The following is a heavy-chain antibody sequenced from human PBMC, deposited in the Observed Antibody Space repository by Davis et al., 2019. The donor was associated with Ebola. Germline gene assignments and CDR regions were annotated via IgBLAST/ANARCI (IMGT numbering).Heavy chain of an antibody. CDR1: GGSINNYY. D-gene: IGHD3-10*01. J-gene: IGHJ4*02. V-gene: IGHV4-59*08. Sequence: MPGGSLRLSCTVSGGSINNYYWSWVRQPPGKGLEWIGYIYYSGSTNYNPSLKSRVTISVDTSKNQFSLKLSSMTAADTAVYYCARAASFSGRSDYWGQGTRVTVSS. CDR2: IYYSGST. CDR3: ARAASFSGRSDY.